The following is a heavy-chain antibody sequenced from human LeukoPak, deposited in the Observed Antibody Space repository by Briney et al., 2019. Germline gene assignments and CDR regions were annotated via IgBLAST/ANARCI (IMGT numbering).Heavy chain of an antibody. V-gene: IGHV3-23*01. CDR1: GFTFSSFG. Sequence: PGGPLRLSCAAAGFTFSSFGMSWVRQAPGKGLEWVSAISGSGDSTYYADSVEGRFTISRDNSKNTLYMQMNSLRAEDTAVYYCARGFDCWGQGTLVTVSS. J-gene: IGHJ4*02. CDR2: ISGSGDST. CDR3: ARGFDC.